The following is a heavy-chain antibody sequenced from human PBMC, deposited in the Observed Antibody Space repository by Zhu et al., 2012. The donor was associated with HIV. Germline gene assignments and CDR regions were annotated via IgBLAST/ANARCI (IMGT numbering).Heavy chain of an antibody. D-gene: IGHD3-10*01. Sequence: EVQLLESGGGLVQPGGSLRLSCAASGFTFSSYAMSWVRQAPGKGLEWVSAISGSGGSTYYADSVKGRFTISRDNSKNTLYLQMNSLRAEDTAVYYCAKDKSGRSMVRDYWYFDLWGRGTLVTVSS. J-gene: IGHJ2*01. CDR3: AKDKSGRSMVRDYWYFDL. CDR1: GFTFSSYA. V-gene: IGHV3-23*01. CDR2: ISGSGGST.